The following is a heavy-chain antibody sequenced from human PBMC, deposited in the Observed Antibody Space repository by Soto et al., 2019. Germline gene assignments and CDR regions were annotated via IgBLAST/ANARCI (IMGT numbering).Heavy chain of an antibody. J-gene: IGHJ4*02. D-gene: IGHD1-26*01. V-gene: IGHV4-59*11. CDR2: FYYSGSYGST. Sequence: SETLSLTCNVSGGSISSQYWSWIRQPPGKGLEWIGYFYYSGSYGSTNYNPSLKSRVTISLDTSKKMVSLKLTSVTTADTAVYYCERDFGRGNGFWGQGALVTVSS. CDR1: GGSISSQY. CDR3: ERDFGRGNGF.